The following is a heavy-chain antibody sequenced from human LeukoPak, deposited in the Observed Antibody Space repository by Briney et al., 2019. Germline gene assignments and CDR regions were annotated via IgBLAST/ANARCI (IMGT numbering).Heavy chain of an antibody. CDR1: GYSFTSYW. D-gene: IGHD3-16*02. Sequence: GESLKISCKGSGYSFTSYWISWVRQMPGKGLEWMGRIDPSDSCTNYSPSFQGHVTISADKSISTAYLQWSSLKASDTAMYYCASPRRDYVWGTYRHDAFDIWGQGTMVTVSS. J-gene: IGHJ3*02. CDR2: IDPSDSCT. CDR3: ASPRRDYVWGTYRHDAFDI. V-gene: IGHV5-10-1*01.